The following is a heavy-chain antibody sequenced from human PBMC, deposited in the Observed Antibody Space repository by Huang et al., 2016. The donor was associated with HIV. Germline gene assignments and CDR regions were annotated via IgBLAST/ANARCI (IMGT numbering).Heavy chain of an antibody. CDR1: GFKLSGFG. J-gene: IGHJ4*02. CDR2: ISYDGRSQ. CDR3: AKESRWFSDFDH. V-gene: IGHV3-30*18. Sequence: QVHLVESGGGVVQPGGSLRLSCAASGFKLSGFGMPWFRRAPGKGLDGVAVISYDGRSQFYTDAVKGRFTISRDNSDNTLSLQMKGLRPDDTAVYYCAKESRWFSDFDHWGQGVLVSVSS. D-gene: IGHD2-15*01.